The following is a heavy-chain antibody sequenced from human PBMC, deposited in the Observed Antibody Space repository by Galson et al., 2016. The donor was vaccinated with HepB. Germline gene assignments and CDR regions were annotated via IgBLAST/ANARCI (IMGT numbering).Heavy chain of an antibody. CDR2: IYFSGGT. J-gene: IGHJ3*02. D-gene: IGHD5-24*01. CDR1: GFTFSDYY. V-gene: IGHV4-59*01. Sequence: LRLSCAASGFTFSDYYMNWIRQPPGKGLEWIGYIYFSGGTNYNPSLKSRVTISVDTSKNQFSLKLSSVTAADTAVYYCARSKVGRWSQLVFDIWAKGQWSPSLQ. CDR3: ARSKVGRWSQLVFDI.